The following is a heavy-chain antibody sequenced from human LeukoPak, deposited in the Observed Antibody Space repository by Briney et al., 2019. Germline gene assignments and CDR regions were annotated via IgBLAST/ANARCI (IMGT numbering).Heavy chain of an antibody. D-gene: IGHD2-2*01. CDR2: ISSSSSTI. CDR1: GFTFSSYS. V-gene: IGHV3-48*01. CDR3: ARSDCSSTSCRPHFDY. Sequence: PGGSLRLSCAASGFTFSSYSMNWVRQAPGKGLEWVSYISSSSSTIYYADSVKGRFTISRDNAKNSLYLQMTSLRAEDTAVYYCARSDCSSTSCRPHFDYWGHGTLVTVSS. J-gene: IGHJ4*01.